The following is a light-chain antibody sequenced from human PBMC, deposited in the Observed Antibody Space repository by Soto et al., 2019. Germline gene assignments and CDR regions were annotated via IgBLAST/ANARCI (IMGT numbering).Light chain of an antibody. J-gene: IGKJ2*03. CDR3: QQYSNFYS. V-gene: IGKV1-5*01. CDR2: DAS. Sequence: DIQMTQSPSTLAASAGDRVTITCRASQSISSWLAWYQQKPGKGPKLLIYDASNLESGVPSRFSGSGSGTEFTLTISSLQPDDFASYHCQQYSNFYSFGQGTKVDI. CDR1: QSISSW.